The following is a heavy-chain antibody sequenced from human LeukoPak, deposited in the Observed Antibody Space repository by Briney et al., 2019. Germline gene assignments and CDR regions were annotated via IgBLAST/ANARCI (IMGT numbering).Heavy chain of an antibody. CDR2: ISGSGGST. CDR1: GFTFSSYA. CDR3: TDDFWSGYETGDY. V-gene: IGHV3-23*01. J-gene: IGHJ4*02. Sequence: GGSLRLSCAASGFTFSSYAMSWVRQAPGRGLEWVSAISGSGGSTYYADSVKGRFTISRDNSKNTLYLQMNSLRAEDTAVYYCTDDFWSGYETGDYWGQGTLVTVSS. D-gene: IGHD3-3*01.